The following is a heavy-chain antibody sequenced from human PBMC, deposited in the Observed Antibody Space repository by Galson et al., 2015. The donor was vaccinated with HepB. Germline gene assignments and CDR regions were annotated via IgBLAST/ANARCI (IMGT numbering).Heavy chain of an antibody. CDR3: ARSIRVATIALPSFDI. D-gene: IGHD5-12*01. V-gene: IGHV7-4-1*02. CDR2: INTNTGNP. CDR1: GYTFTSYA. J-gene: IGHJ3*02. Sequence: SVKVSCKASGYTFTSYAMNWVRQAPGQGLEWMGWINTNTGNPTYAQGFTGRFVFSLDTSVSTAYLQISSLKAEDTAVYYCARSIRVATIALPSFDIWGQGTMVTVSS.